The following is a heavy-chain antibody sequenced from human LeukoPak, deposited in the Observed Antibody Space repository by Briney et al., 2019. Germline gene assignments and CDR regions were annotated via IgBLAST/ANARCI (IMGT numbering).Heavy chain of an antibody. D-gene: IGHD3-22*01. CDR3: ATMPYDSSDY. CDR1: GINFEDYT. Sequence: GGSLRLSCAASGINFEDYTFYWVRQTPGKGLEWVSLISWDGATTHYADSVKGRFTNSRDNSKNTLYLQMNSLRAEDTAVYYCATMPYDSSDYWGQGTLVTVSS. CDR2: ISWDGATT. J-gene: IGHJ4*02. V-gene: IGHV3-43*01.